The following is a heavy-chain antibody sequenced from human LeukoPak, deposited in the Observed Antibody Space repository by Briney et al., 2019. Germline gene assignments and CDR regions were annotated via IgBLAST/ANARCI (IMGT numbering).Heavy chain of an antibody. D-gene: IGHD3-10*01. Sequence: GGSLRLSGAASGFTYSSYGMHWVRQAPGKGLEWVAVISYDGSNKYYADSVKGRFTISRDNSKNTLYLQMNSLRAEDTAVYYCAKPMVRGVNTFDYWGQGTLVTVSS. J-gene: IGHJ4*02. CDR1: GFTYSSYG. CDR3: AKPMVRGVNTFDY. CDR2: ISYDGSNK. V-gene: IGHV3-30*18.